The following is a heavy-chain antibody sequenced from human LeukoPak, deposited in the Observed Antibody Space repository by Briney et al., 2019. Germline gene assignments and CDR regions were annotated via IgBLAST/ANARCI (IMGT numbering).Heavy chain of an antibody. D-gene: IGHD6-19*01. CDR2: INPSGGST. J-gene: IGHJ5*02. CDR1: GYTFTSYY. CDR3: ARGEPGYSSGWPDNWFDP. V-gene: IGHV1-46*01. Sequence: ASVKVSCKASGYTFTSYYMHWVRQAPGQGVEWMGIINPSGGSTSYAQKFEGRVTMTRDTSTSTVYRELRRLRSEDTAVYYCARGEPGYSSGWPDNWFDPWGEGTLVTVSS.